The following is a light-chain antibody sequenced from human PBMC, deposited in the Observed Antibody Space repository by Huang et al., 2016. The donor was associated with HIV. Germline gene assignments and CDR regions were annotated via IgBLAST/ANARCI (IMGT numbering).Light chain of an antibody. CDR1: QNVRNN. CDR3: QQYDNWPPGQT. CDR2: DTS. J-gene: IGKJ4*01. V-gene: IGKV3D-15*01. Sequence: EIMMTQSPATLSVSPGGRATLSCRASQNVRNNLAWYQQKTGQAPRLLIYDTSTRASGIPARFSGSGSGTEFTLTISGLQSEDFAIYYCQQYDNWPPGQTFGGGTKVEI.